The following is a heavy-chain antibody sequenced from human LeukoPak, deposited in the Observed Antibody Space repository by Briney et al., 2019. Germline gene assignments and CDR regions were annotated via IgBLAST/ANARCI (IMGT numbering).Heavy chain of an antibody. CDR1: GGSISSSNW. Sequence: SETLSLTCAVSGGSISSSNWWSWVRQPPGKGLEWIGEIYHSGSTNYNPSLKSRVTISVDKSKNQFSLKLSPVTAADTAVYYCARDRDYYDSSGPIDYWGQGTLVTVSS. CDR3: ARDRDYYDSSGPIDY. J-gene: IGHJ4*02. CDR2: IYHSGST. V-gene: IGHV4-4*02. D-gene: IGHD3-22*01.